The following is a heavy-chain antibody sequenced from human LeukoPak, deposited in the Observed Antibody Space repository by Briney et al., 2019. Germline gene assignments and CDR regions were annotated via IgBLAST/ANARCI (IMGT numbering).Heavy chain of an antibody. V-gene: IGHV3-30*03. J-gene: IGHJ3*01. CDR1: GFTFSSYW. CDR2: ISYDGSNK. Sequence: GGSLRLSCAASGFTFSSYWMTWVRQAPGRGLEWVAVISYDGSNKYYADSVKGRFTISSANSKNTLYLQMNSLTAEDTAVYYCVRDSNPYCQGDCNYDAFDLWGQGTMVTVSP. CDR3: VRDSNPYCQGDCNYDAFDL. D-gene: IGHD2-21*02.